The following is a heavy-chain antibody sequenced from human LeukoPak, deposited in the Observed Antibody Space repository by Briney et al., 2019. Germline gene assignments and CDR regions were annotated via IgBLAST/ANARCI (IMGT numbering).Heavy chain of an antibody. CDR2: SNPNSCGT. V-gene: IGHV1-2*02. D-gene: IGHD3-16*02. CDR3: ARDLGSYRIGFDL. Sequence: ASVKVPCKASGHTFTGYYKHWVRRAPGQGLEWMGWSNPNSCGTNYAQTFQDRVTMTRDTSISTAYMELSRLRSDGTAVYYCARDLGSYRIGFDLWGQGTLVSVSS. CDR1: GHTFTGYY. J-gene: IGHJ5*02.